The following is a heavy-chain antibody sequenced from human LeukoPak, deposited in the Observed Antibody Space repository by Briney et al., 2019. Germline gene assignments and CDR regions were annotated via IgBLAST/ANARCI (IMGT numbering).Heavy chain of an antibody. D-gene: IGHD3-10*01. Sequence: GGTLRLSCAASGFTFSSHGMNWVRQTPGKGLEWVSGIGGSGGFITYYADSVKGRFTVSRDNSKNTLYLQMNSLRAEDTAVYYCARGDRGPINGGLLLYYWGQGTLVTVSS. CDR1: GFTFSSHG. CDR3: ARGDRGPINGGLLLYY. V-gene: IGHV3-23*01. J-gene: IGHJ4*02. CDR2: IGGSGGFIT.